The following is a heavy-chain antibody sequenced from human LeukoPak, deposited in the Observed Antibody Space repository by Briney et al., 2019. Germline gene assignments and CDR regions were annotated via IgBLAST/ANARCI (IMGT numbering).Heavy chain of an antibody. CDR2: INNDGTAT. J-gene: IGHJ4*02. V-gene: IGHV3-74*01. Sequence: GGSLRLSCAASGFRFSGSAVHWVRQVPGKGLVWVSRINNDGTATFFADSVKGRFTISRDNAKNTLYLQMDSLRAEDTAMYYCAREILEPGKTHEYWGQGTLVTVSS. D-gene: IGHD1-1*01. CDR1: GFRFSGSA. CDR3: AREILEPGKTHEY.